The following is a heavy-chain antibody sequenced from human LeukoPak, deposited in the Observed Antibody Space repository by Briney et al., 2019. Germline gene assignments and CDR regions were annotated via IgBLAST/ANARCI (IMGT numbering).Heavy chain of an antibody. CDR2: IFQSGST. CDR3: ARVGSDWNDVRYNWFDP. Sequence: PSQTLSLTCAVSGGSISSGDYSWSWIRQPPGKGLEWIRYIFQSGSTYYNPSLKSRVTISVDRSKNQFSLKLSSVTAADTAVYYCARVGSDWNDVRYNWFDPWGQGTLVTVSS. D-gene: IGHD1-1*01. V-gene: IGHV4-30-2*01. J-gene: IGHJ5*02. CDR1: GGSISSGDYS.